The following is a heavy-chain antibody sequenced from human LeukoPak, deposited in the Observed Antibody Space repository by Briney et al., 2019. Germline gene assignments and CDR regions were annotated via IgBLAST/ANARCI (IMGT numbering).Heavy chain of an antibody. CDR2: IIPIFGTA. J-gene: IGHJ6*03. D-gene: IGHD2-2*01. Sequence: SVKVSCKASGGTFSSYAISWVRQAPGQGPEWMGGIIPIFGTANYAQKFQGRVTITTDESTSTAYMELSSLRSEDTAVYYCARTRYCSSTSCYHGYYYYYYMDVWGKGTTVTVSS. V-gene: IGHV1-69*05. CDR3: ARTRYCSSTSCYHGYYYYYYMDV. CDR1: GGTFSSYA.